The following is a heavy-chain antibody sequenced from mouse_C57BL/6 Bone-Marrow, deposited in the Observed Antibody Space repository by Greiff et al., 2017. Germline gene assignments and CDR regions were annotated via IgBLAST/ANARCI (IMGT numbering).Heavy chain of an antibody. D-gene: IGHD1-1*01. CDR3: ASLFITTVPHWYFDV. CDR1: GFNIKNTY. CDR2: IDPANGNT. Sequence: EVQLQQSVAELVRPGASVKLSCTASGFNIKNTYMHWVKQRPEQGLEWIGRIDPANGNTKYAPKFQGKATITADTSSNTAYLQLSSLTSEDTAIYYCASLFITTVPHWYFDVWGTGTTVTVSS. J-gene: IGHJ1*03. V-gene: IGHV14-3*01.